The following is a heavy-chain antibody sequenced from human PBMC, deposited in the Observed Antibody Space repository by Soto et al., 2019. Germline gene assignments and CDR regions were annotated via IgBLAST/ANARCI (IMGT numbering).Heavy chain of an antibody. V-gene: IGHV4-59*12. Sequence: SETLSLTCTVSCGSISHYNWSWIRQPPGKGLDWIGYIYYSGGTNYNPSLKSRVTTSVDRSKNRFSLKLSSVTAADTAVYYCARVPSPWGQGTLVTAPQ. CDR1: CGSISHYN. CDR3: ARVPSP. J-gene: IGHJ5*02. CDR2: IYYSGGT.